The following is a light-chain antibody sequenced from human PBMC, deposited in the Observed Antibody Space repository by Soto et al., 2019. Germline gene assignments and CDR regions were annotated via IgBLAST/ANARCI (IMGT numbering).Light chain of an antibody. Sequence: QSALTQPASVSGSPGQSITISCTGTSSDVGGYKYVSWYQQHPGKAPKVMIFEVSNRPSGVSNRFSGSKSGNTASLTISGLQAEDEADYYCSSYTSSSTGVFGTGTRSPS. CDR2: EVS. V-gene: IGLV2-14*01. J-gene: IGLJ1*01. CDR3: SSYTSSSTGV. CDR1: SSDVGGYKY.